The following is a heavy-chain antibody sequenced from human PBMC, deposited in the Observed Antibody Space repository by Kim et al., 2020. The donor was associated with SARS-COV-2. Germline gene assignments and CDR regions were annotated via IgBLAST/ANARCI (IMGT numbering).Heavy chain of an antibody. D-gene: IGHD7-27*01. CDR3: VKGHWGYAFDI. J-gene: IGHJ3*02. CDR2: ISGSGYRT. V-gene: IGHV3-23*01. CDR1: GFTFSDHA. Sequence: GGSLRLSCAASGFTFSDHAMSWVRRAPGKGLEWVSGISGSGYRTFYADSVQGRFTISRDNSNNTLFLQMRSLRAEDTAMYYCVKGHWGYAFDIWGQGTLGTVS.